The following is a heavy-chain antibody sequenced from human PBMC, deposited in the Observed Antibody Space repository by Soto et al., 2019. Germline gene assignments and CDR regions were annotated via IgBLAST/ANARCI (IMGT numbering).Heavy chain of an antibody. V-gene: IGHV3-23*01. Sequence: EVQLLESGGGLVQPGGSLRLSCAASGFTFSSYAMSWVRQAPGKGLEWVSAISGSGGSTYYADSVKGRFTISRDNSKNTLYLHINSLRAEDTAVYYCAKDRGVATIGWFDPWGQGTLVTVSS. CDR2: ISGSGGST. CDR1: GFTFSSYA. J-gene: IGHJ5*02. CDR3: AKDRGVATIGWFDP. D-gene: IGHD5-12*01.